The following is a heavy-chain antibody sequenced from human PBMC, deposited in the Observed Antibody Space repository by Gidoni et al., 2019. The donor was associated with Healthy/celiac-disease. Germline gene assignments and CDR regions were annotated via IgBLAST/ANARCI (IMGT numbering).Heavy chain of an antibody. V-gene: IGHV4-31*03. D-gene: IGHD6-13*01. CDR2: IYYSGST. CDR3: ARGQPEQPADRTPLDY. J-gene: IGHJ4*02. CDR1: GGSISSGGYY. Sequence: QVQLQESGPGLVKPSQTLSRTCPVPGGSISSGGYYWSWIRQHTGKGLEWIGYIYYSGSTYYNPSLKSRVTISVDTSKNQFSLKLSSVTAADTAVFYCARGQPEQPADRTPLDYWGQGTLVTVSS.